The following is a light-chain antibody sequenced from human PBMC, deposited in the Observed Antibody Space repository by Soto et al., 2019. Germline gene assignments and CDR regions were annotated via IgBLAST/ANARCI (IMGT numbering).Light chain of an antibody. Sequence: QSVLAQPSSVSGSPGQSITISCTGTSTDVGGYNYVSWYQHHPGKGPKLIIYEVSNRPSGVSDRFSGSKSGNKASLIISNLEAEAESDYYCGSYTSTDTPFVFGTGTKSPS. J-gene: IGLJ1*01. CDR1: STDVGGYNY. V-gene: IGLV2-14*01. CDR3: GSYTSTDTPFV. CDR2: EVS.